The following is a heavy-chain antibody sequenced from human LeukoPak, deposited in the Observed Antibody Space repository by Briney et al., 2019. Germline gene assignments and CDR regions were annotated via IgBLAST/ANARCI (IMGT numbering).Heavy chain of an antibody. Sequence: GGSLRLSCADSGFTFSSYWMHWVRQAPGKGLVWVSCLSGDGRRTTYADSVKGRFTISRDSAKNTLYLQMNSVRAEDTAVYYCARDYYGDLDAFDIWGQGTMVTVSS. V-gene: IGHV3-74*03. CDR1: GFTFSSYW. CDR3: ARDYYGDLDAFDI. D-gene: IGHD4-17*01. J-gene: IGHJ3*02. CDR2: LSGDGRRT.